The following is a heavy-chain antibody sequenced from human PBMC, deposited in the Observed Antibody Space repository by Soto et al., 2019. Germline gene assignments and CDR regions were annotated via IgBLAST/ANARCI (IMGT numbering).Heavy chain of an antibody. CDR1: GFTFGDYD. V-gene: IGHV3-49*03. J-gene: IGHJ4*02. D-gene: IGHD2-2*02. CDR2: IRSKAYVGTR. Sequence: GGSLRLSCTASGFTFGDYDMHWIRQAPGKGLEWVGFIRSKAYVGTREYDASVKGRFTISRDDSISIAYLQMNSLKTEDTAVYYCARGLGYCSSTSCYIWFDYWGQGTLVTVSS. CDR3: ARGLGYCSSTSCYIWFDY.